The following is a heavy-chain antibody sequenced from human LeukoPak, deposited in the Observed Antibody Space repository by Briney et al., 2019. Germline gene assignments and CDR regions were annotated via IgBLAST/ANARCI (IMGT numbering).Heavy chain of an antibody. Sequence: GGSLRLSCAASGFTFSSYSMNWVRQAPGKGLEWVSYISSSSSTIYYADSVEGRFTISRDNAKNSLYLQMNGLRAEDTAVYYRARDPNYDFWSGPYYGMDVWGQGTTVTVSS. V-gene: IGHV3-48*01. CDR3: ARDPNYDFWSGPYYGMDV. CDR1: GFTFSSYS. D-gene: IGHD3-3*01. CDR2: ISSSSSTI. J-gene: IGHJ6*02.